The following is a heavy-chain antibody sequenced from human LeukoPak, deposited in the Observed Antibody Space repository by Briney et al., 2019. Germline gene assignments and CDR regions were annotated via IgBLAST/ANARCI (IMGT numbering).Heavy chain of an antibody. J-gene: IGHJ4*02. CDR3: ARDWDY. CDR1: GFTFSSHW. CDR2: IKQDGSEK. Sequence: GGSLRLSCAASGFTFSSHWMSWVRQAPGKGLEWVANIKQDGSEKYYVDSVKGRFTISRDNAKNSLYLQMDSLRAEDTAVYYCARDWDYWGQGTLVTVSS. V-gene: IGHV3-7*05.